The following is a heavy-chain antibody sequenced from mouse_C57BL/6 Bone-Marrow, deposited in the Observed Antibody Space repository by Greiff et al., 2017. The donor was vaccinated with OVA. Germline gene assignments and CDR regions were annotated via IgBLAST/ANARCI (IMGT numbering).Heavy chain of an antibody. CDR1: GFTFSSYG. J-gene: IGHJ3*01. V-gene: IGHV5-6*01. CDR3: ARHGPLMSLFAY. Sequence: EVKLVESGGDLVQPGGSLKLSCAASGFTFSSYGMSWVRQTPDKRLEWVATISSGGSYTYYPDSVKGRFTISRDNAKNNLYLQMSSLKSEDTAMYYCARHGPLMSLFAYWGQGTLVTVSA. CDR2: ISSGGSYT.